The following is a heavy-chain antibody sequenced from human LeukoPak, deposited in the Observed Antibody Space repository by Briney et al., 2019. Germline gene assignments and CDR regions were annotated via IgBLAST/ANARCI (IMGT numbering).Heavy chain of an antibody. V-gene: IGHV3-23*01. J-gene: IGHJ4*02. CDR3: TNYDDSSDLWGY. CDR2: ISGSGGST. D-gene: IGHD3-22*01. Sequence: GGSLRLSCAASGFTFSSCAMSWVRQAPGKGLEWVSAISGSGGSTYYAGSVKGRFTISRDNSKNTLFLQMNSLKTEDTAVYYCTNYDDSSDLWGYWGQGTLVTVSS. CDR1: GFTFSSCA.